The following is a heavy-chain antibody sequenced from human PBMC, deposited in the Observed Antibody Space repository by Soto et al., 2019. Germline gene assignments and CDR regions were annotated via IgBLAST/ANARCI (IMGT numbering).Heavy chain of an antibody. Sequence: PSVTLSLTCTVSGGSISSYCWTWIRKPPGKGLEWIGYIYYSGSTYYNPSLKSRVTISVDTSKNQFSLKLSSVTAADTAVYYCASSNWNYLVNYYHYMDVWGKGTTVTVSS. CDR3: ASSNWNYLVNYYHYMDV. D-gene: IGHD1-7*01. V-gene: IGHV4-59*01. CDR1: GGSISSYC. J-gene: IGHJ6*03. CDR2: IYYSGST.